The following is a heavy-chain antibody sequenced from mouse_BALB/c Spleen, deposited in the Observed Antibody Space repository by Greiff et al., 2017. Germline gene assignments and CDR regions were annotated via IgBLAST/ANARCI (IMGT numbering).Heavy chain of an antibody. D-gene: IGHD1-1*01. CDR3: ARSPYYYGSAMDY. J-gene: IGHJ4*01. CDR1: GDSITSGY. V-gene: IGHV3-8*02. CDR2: ISYSGST. Sequence: EVKLMESGPSLVKPSQTLSLTCSVTGDSITSGYWNWIRKFPGNKLEYMGYISYSGSTYYNPSLKSRISITRDTSKNQYYLQLNSVTTEDTATYYCARSPYYYGSAMDYWGQGTSVTVSS.